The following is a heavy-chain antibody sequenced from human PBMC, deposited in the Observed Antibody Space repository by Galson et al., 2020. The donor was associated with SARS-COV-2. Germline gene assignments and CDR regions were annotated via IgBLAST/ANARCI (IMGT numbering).Heavy chain of an antibody. J-gene: IGHJ3*02. V-gene: IGHV4-39*01. CDR3: ASPGGPSTVGSFGI. D-gene: IGHD4-17*01. CDR2: IYYSGST. Sequence: SETLSLTCTVSGGSISSSSYYWGWIRQPPGKGLEWIGSIYYSGSTYYNPSLKSRVTISVDTSKNQFSLKLSSVTAADTAVYYCASPGGPSTVGSFGIWGQGTMVTVSS. CDR1: GGSISSSSYY.